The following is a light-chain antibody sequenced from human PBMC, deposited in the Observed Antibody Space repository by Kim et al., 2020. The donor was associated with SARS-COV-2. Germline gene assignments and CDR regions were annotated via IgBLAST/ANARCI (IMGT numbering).Light chain of an antibody. CDR3: QAWDSGTVA. J-gene: IGLJ2*01. V-gene: IGLV3-1*01. CDR1: KLGDKY. Sequence: SYELTQPPSVSVSPGQTASITCSGDKLGDKYAAWYQQRPGQSPVLVIHQDTKRPSGIPERFSGSNSGDTATLTISGTQAIDEADYYCQAWDSGTVAFGGGTKLTFL. CDR2: QDT.